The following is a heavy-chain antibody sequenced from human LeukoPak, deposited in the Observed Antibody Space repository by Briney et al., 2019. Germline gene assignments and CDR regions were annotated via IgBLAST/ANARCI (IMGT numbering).Heavy chain of an antibody. V-gene: IGHV1-46*01. CDR3: ARDLRVNREYYFDY. D-gene: IGHD1-14*01. CDR1: GYTFTSYY. CDR2: INPSGGST. Sequence: AAVKVSCKASGYTFTSYYMHWVRQAPGQGLEWMGIINPSGGSTSYAQKSHGKITMTRDMSTSTVYMELSSLRSEDAAVYDCARDLRVNREYYFDYWGQGILVTVSS. J-gene: IGHJ4*02.